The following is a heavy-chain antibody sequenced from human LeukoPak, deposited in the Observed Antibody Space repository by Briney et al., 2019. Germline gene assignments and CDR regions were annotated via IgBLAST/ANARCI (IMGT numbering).Heavy chain of an antibody. D-gene: IGHD4-23*01. V-gene: IGHV4-59*08. CDR3: ARVMTTVVTVAFDI. CDR1: GGSISSYY. J-gene: IGHJ3*02. Sequence: SETLSLTCTVSGGSISSYYWSWIRQPPGKGLEWIGYIYYSGSTNYNPSLKSRVTISVDTSKNQFSLKLSSVTAADTAVYYCARVMTTVVTVAFDIWGQGTMVTVSS. CDR2: IYYSGST.